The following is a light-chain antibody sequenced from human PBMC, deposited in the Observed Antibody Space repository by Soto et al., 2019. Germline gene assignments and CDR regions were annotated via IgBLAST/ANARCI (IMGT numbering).Light chain of an antibody. J-gene: IGKJ1*01. Sequence: EIVLTQSPGTLSLSPGERATLSCRASQSVSNNYLAWYQQKPGQAPRLLIFDASKRATGIPARFSGSGSGTDFTLTISSLETEDLAVYYCQHRSNWPSWTFGAGTKVDI. CDR3: QHRSNWPSWT. CDR1: QSVSNNY. CDR2: DAS. V-gene: IGKV3-11*01.